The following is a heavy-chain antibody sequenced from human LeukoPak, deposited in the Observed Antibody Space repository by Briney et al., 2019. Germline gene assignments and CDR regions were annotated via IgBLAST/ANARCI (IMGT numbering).Heavy chain of an antibody. CDR3: ARGPSIQYSSGSRGALDI. Sequence: SETLSLTCTVSGGSISSYYWSWIRQPPGKGLEWIGYIYYSGSTNYNPSLKSRVTISVDTSKNQFSLKLSSVTAADTAVYYCARGPSIQYSSGSRGALDIWGQGTMVTVSS. D-gene: IGHD3-22*01. J-gene: IGHJ3*02. CDR1: GGSISSYY. CDR2: IYYSGST. V-gene: IGHV4-59*01.